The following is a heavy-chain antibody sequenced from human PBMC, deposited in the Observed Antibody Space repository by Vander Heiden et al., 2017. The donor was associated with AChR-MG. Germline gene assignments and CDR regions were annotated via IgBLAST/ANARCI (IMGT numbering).Heavy chain of an antibody. J-gene: IGHJ6*03. CDR2: INSDGSST. D-gene: IGHD3-10*01. Sequence: EVQLVESGGGLVQPGGSLRLSCAASGFTFSSSWMPWLRQAPGKGLVWVSRINSDGSSTSYADSVKGRFTISRDNAKNTLYLQMNSLRAEDTAVYYCARESTYYYGSGSYWWDYYYYMDVWGKGTTVTVSS. CDR3: ARESTYYYGSGSYWWDYYYYMDV. V-gene: IGHV3-74*01. CDR1: GFTFSSSW.